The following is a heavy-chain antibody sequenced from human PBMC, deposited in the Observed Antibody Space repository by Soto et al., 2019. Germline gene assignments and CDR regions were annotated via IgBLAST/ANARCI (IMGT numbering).Heavy chain of an antibody. J-gene: IGHJ4*02. CDR3: ARELDGGDWNY. Sequence: ASVKVSCKASGYTFTAYYVHWVRQAPGQGLEWMGIINPSGGVTNYPQKFQGRVTMTRGTSTSTVYLELSSLRSEDTAVYYCARELDGGDWNYWGQGTLVTVSS. CDR1: GYTFTAYY. V-gene: IGHV1-46*01. CDR2: INPSGGVT. D-gene: IGHD2-21*02.